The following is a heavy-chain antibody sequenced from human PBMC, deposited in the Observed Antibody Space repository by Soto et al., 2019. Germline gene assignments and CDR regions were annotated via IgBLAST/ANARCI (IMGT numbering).Heavy chain of an antibody. J-gene: IGHJ6*01. V-gene: IGHV1-8*01. CDR2: MNPNSGNT. CDR1: GYTFTSYD. Sequence: ASVKVSCKASGYTFTSYDINWVRQATGQGLEWMGWMNPNSGNTGYAQKFQGRVTMSRNTSISTAYMELSSLRSEDTAVYYCARSGYSXGVYLRFDFRGGYGMDVWGQGTTVTVSS. D-gene: IGHD5-18*01. CDR3: ARSGYSXGVYLRFDFRGGYGMDV.